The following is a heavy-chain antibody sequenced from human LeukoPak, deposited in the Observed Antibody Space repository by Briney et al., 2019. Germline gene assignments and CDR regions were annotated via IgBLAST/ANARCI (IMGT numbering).Heavy chain of an antibody. CDR2: INWNGGSA. Sequence: GGSLRLSCAASGFTFDDYGMSWVRQATGKGMEWVSGINWNGGSAGYADSVKGRFTISRDNAKNSLYLQMNSLRAKDTGVYYCARSELGYYYYYMDVWGKGTTVSVPS. J-gene: IGHJ6*03. D-gene: IGHD7-27*01. V-gene: IGHV3-20*04. CDR1: GFTFDDYG. CDR3: ARSELGYYYYYMDV.